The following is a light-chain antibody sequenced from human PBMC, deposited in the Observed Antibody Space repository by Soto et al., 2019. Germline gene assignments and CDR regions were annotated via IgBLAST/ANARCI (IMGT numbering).Light chain of an antibody. CDR2: GAS. J-gene: IGKJ1*01. CDR1: QDIAGY. CDR3: QQLNTYPWT. V-gene: IGKV1-9*01. Sequence: DIPLTQSPSFLSASVGDRVTITCRASQDIAGYLAWFQQRPGKAPKLLIYGASTLQSGVPSRFSGSGSGTEFTLTISSLQPEDFATYYCQQLNTYPWTFGQGTKVESK.